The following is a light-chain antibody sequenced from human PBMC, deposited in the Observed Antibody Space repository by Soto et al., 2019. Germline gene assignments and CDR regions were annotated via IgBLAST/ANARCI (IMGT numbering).Light chain of an antibody. CDR2: GAS. CDR1: QSVSSN. CDR3: QQYNNWPFS. Sequence: EIVMTQSPATVSVFPGERATLSCRASQSVSSNLAWYQQKPGQAPRLLIYGASTRATGVPSRFSGTGSETDFTLTISGLQSEDSAIYFCQQYNNWPFSFGQGTRLEIK. V-gene: IGKV3-15*01. J-gene: IGKJ5*01.